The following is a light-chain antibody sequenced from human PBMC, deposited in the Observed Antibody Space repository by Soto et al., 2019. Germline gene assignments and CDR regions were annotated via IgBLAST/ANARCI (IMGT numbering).Light chain of an antibody. CDR2: AAS. CDR3: QQANSFPRT. J-gene: IGKJ1*01. Sequence: DIQMTQSPSTLSASVGDRVTITCRASQSISSWLAWYQKKPGKDPKLLIYAASSLQSGVPSRFSGSGSGTDFTLTISSLQTEDFATYYCQQANSFPRTFGQGTKLDI. CDR1: QSISSW. V-gene: IGKV1-12*01.